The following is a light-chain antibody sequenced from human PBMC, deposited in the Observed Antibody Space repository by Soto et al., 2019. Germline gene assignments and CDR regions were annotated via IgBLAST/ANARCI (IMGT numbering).Light chain of an antibody. CDR2: NNN. Sequence: QSVLTQPPSASGTPGQRVTISCSGSSSNIGSNTVNWYQQLPGAAPKLLIYNNNQRPSGVPDRFSGSKSGTSASPAISGLQSEDEAHYYWAAWDDSLNGVVFGGGTKLTVL. V-gene: IGLV1-44*01. CDR1: SSNIGSNT. CDR3: AAWDDSLNGVV. J-gene: IGLJ2*01.